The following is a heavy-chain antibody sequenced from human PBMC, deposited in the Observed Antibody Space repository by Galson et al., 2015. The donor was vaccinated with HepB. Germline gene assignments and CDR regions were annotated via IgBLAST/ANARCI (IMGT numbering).Heavy chain of an antibody. CDR1: GFTFSNAW. V-gene: IGHV3-15*01. CDR3: TTSALSSGWYGDSFDY. CDR2: IKSKTDGGTT. Sequence: SLRLSCAASGFTFSNAWMSWVRQAPGKGLEWVGRIKSKTDGGTTDYAAPVKGRFTISRDDSKNTLYLQMNSLKTEDTAVYYCTTSALSSGWYGDSFDYWGQGTLVAVSS. D-gene: IGHD6-19*01. J-gene: IGHJ4*02.